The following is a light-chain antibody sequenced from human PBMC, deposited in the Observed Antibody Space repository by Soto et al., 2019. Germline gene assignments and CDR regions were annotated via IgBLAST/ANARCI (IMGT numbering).Light chain of an antibody. V-gene: IGKV3-20*01. CDR2: GAS. J-gene: IGKJ2*01. Sequence: EIVLTQSPGTLSLSPGERATLSCRASQSVTSYYLAWYQQKPGQTPRLLIYGASRRATDIPDRFSGSGSGTDFTLTISSLEPEDFAVYYCQLYGSSSYTFGQGTKLEFK. CDR1: QSVTSYY. CDR3: QLYGSSSYT.